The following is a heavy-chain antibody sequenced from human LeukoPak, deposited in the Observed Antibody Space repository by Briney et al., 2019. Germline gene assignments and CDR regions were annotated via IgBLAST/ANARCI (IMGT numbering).Heavy chain of an antibody. Sequence: PSETLSLTCTVSGASISSYYWSWIRQPAGKGLEWIGRFQSSGSTNYNPSLKSRVTISIDTSKNQFSLKLSSVTAADTAVYYCARDGRRNDYAGFDPWGQGTLVTVSS. CDR3: ARDGRRNDYAGFDP. CDR2: FQSSGST. J-gene: IGHJ5*02. CDR1: GASISSYY. V-gene: IGHV4-4*07. D-gene: IGHD3-16*01.